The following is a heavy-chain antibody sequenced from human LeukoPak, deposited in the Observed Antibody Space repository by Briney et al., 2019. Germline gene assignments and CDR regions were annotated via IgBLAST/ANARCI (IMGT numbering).Heavy chain of an antibody. V-gene: IGHV3-74*01. CDR3: ASRGQLLSYYYGMDV. D-gene: IGHD2-2*01. CDR1: GFTFSNYW. Sequence: GGSLRLSCAASGFTFSNYWMHWVRQAPGKGLVWLSLISGDGSSTSYADSVKGRFTISRDNAKNTLYLQMNSLRAEDTAVYYCASRGQLLSYYYGMDVWGQGTTVTVSS. CDR2: ISGDGSST. J-gene: IGHJ6*01.